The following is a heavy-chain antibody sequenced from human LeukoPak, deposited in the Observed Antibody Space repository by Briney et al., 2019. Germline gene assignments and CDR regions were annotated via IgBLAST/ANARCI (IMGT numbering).Heavy chain of an antibody. V-gene: IGHV3-74*01. J-gene: IGHJ3*02. CDR1: GFTFSDFW. CDR2: VHKNGIST. D-gene: IGHD1-26*01. Sequence: QPGGSLRLSCAASGFTFSDFWMHWVRQVPGKGLVWVSHVHKNGISTSYADSVKGRFTISRDNAKNTVDLQMNSLRAEDTGVYYGARGGSGCFDIWGQGTMVTVSS. CDR3: ARGGSGCFDI.